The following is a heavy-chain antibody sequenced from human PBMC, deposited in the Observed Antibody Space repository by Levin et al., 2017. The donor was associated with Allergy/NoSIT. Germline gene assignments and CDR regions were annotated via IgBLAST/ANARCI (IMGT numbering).Heavy chain of an antibody. CDR3: TTLGYCSGGSCRERKYYFDY. V-gene: IGHV3-15*01. CDR2: IKSKTDGGTT. CDR1: GFTFSNAW. Sequence: GESLKISCAASGFTFSNAWMSWVRQAPGKGLEWVGRIKSKTDGGTTDYAAPVKGRFTISRDDSKNTLYLQMNSLKTEDTAVYYCTTLGYCSGGSCRERKYYFDYWGQGTLVTVSS. J-gene: IGHJ4*02. D-gene: IGHD2-15*01.